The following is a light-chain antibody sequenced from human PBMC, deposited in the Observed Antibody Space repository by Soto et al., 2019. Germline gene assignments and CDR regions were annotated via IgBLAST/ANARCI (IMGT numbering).Light chain of an antibody. J-gene: IGLJ2*01. CDR3: CSYGGSSHVV. CDR2: EGS. Sequence: QSVLTQPASVSGSPGQSITISCTGTSSDVGSYNLVSWYQQHPGKAPKLMIYEGSKRPSGVSNRFSGSKSGNTASLTIAGLQAEDEADYYCCSYGGSSHVVFVGGTKLTVL. V-gene: IGLV2-23*01. CDR1: SSDVGSYNL.